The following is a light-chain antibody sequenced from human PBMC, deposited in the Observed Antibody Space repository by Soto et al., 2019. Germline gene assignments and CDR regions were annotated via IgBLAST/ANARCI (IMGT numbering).Light chain of an antibody. CDR1: TSDIGAGFD. V-gene: IGLV1-40*01. CDR3: QSYDSSLSGNYV. Sequence: QSVLTQPPSVSGAPGQRVTNSCTGSTSDIGAGFDVHWYQQLPGKAPKLLIYGNTNRPSGVPDRFSGSKSGTSASLAITGLQAEDEADYYCQSYDSSLSGNYVFGTGTKVTV. J-gene: IGLJ1*01. CDR2: GNT.